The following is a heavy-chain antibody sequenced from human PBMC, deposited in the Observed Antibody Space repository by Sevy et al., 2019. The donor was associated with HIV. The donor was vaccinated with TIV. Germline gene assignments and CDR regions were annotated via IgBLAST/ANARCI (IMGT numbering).Heavy chain of an antibody. CDR2: ISSSTI. V-gene: IGHV3-48*01. CDR3: ARDGGCSSTSCLLYFDY. J-gene: IGHJ4*02. D-gene: IGHD2-2*01. Sequence: GGSLRLSCAASGFTFNIFSINWVRQAPGKGLEWVSYISSSTIYYADSVKGRFTISRDNAKNSLSLQMNSLRAEDTAVYYCARDGGCSSTSCLLYFDYWGQGSLVTVSS. CDR1: GFTFNIFS.